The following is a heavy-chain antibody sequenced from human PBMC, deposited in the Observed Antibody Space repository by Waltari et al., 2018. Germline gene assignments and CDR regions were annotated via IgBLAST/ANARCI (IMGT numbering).Heavy chain of an antibody. J-gene: IGHJ6*02. Sequence: EVQLVQSGAEVKKPGESLKIYCKGSGYSFTSYRIGRVRPMHGKGVEWMGIIYPGDSDTRYRPSFQGQVTISADKSISTAYLQWSSLKASDTAMYYCARRKRIAAAGGYYYYGMDVWGQGTTVTVSS. CDR1: GYSFTSYR. CDR2: IYPGDSDT. V-gene: IGHV5-51*01. D-gene: IGHD6-13*01. CDR3: ARRKRIAAAGGYYYYGMDV.